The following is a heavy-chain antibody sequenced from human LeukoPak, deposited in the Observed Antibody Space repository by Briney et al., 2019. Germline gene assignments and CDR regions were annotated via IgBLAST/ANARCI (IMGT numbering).Heavy chain of an antibody. CDR1: GGSISSSSYY. Sequence: SETLSLTCTVSGGSISSSSYYWSWIRQPPGKGLEWIGYIYYSGSTNYNPSLKSRATISVDTSKNQFSLKLSSVTAADTAVYYCARTDYDFWSGPRNWFDPWGQGTLVTVSS. CDR2: IYYSGST. J-gene: IGHJ5*02. CDR3: ARTDYDFWSGPRNWFDP. D-gene: IGHD3-3*01. V-gene: IGHV4-61*01.